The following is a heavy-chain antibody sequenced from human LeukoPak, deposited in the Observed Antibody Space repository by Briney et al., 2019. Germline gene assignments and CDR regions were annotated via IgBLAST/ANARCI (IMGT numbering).Heavy chain of an antibody. CDR2: IKSKSAGGTT. V-gene: IGHV3-15*07. CDR3: TRRAYFAC. Sequence: GGSLRLSCAVSGLTLINVWMNWVRQAPGKGLEWVGRIKSKSAGGTTDFAAPVKGRFTISRDDSKSIAYLQMNSLKTEDTAVYYCTRRAYFACWGQGTLVTVSS. CDR1: GLTLINVW. J-gene: IGHJ4*02.